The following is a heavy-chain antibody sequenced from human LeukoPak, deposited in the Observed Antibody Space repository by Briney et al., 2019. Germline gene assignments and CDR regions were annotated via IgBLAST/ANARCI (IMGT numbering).Heavy chain of an antibody. Sequence: ASETLSLTCTVSGGSISSYYWSWIRQPPGKGLEWIGYIYYSGSTNYNPSLKSRVTISLDRSKNQFSLKLSSVTAADTAVYYCARDLRYCSSTSCYDGGDWYFDLWGRGTLVTVSS. D-gene: IGHD2-2*01. CDR1: GGSISSYY. J-gene: IGHJ2*01. CDR3: ARDLRYCSSTSCYDGGDWYFDL. V-gene: IGHV4-59*12. CDR2: IYYSGST.